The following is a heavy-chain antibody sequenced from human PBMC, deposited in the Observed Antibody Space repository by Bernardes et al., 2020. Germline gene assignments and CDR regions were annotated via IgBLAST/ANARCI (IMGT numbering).Heavy chain of an antibody. J-gene: IGHJ4*02. CDR2: IKSQSDSGTT. V-gene: IGHV3-15*01. D-gene: IGHD3-16*02. CDR1: GFSFSIYW. Sequence: GGSLRLSCAASGFSFSIYWLSWVRQAPGKGLEWVCHIKSQSDSGTTDYAAPVKGRFTISRDDSKNTLYLQMNSLKTDDSAVYYCATVSLTFGGVIVHFFFDYWGQGSLVTVSS. CDR3: ATVSLTFGGVIVHFFFDY.